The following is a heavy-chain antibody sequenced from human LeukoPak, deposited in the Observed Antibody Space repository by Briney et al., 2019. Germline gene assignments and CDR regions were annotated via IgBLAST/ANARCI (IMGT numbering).Heavy chain of an antibody. Sequence: SETLSLTCTVSGDTISGYFCTWIRQPAGKGLEWIGRIDASGDTNYNPSLKSRVTISVDTSKNQFSLKLTSVTAADTAVYYCARLYLPATRFDYWGQGTLVTVSS. V-gene: IGHV4-4*07. CDR1: GDTISGYF. J-gene: IGHJ4*02. CDR2: IDASGDT. CDR3: ARLYLPATRFDY. D-gene: IGHD5-24*01.